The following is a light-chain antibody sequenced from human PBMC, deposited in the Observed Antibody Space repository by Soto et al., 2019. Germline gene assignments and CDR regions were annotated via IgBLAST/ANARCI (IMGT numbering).Light chain of an antibody. CDR3: PQYPSPLCP. CDR2: GAS. J-gene: IGKJ1*01. Sequence: TLSLAPGERATLSCRASQSVSNNYLAWYQQKPGQAPRLLIYGASRRATGIPDRFSGSGSGTDFTLTISSLQPEDFAVYYCPQYPSPLCPFAQLTKLDI. V-gene: IGKV3-20*01. CDR1: QSVSNNY.